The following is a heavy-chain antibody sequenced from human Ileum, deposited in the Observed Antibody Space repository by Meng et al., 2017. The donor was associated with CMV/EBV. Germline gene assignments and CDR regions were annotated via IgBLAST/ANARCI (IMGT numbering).Heavy chain of an antibody. CDR3: ARPNYDSRNPKATNYFDY. CDR1: GYSFTNHY. V-gene: IGHV1-46*01. CDR2: INPNSGNA. J-gene: IGHJ4*02. Sequence: GGSLRLSCKVSGYSFTNHYLHWVRQAPGQGPEWMAMINPNSGNANYAQEFRGRVTVTRDTSTGTVYLEVHSLRFEDTAVYYCARPNYDSRNPKATNYFDYWGQGTAVTVSS. D-gene: IGHD3-3*01.